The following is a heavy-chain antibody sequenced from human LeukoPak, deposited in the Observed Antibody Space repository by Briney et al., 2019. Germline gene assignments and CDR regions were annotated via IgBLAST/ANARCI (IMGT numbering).Heavy chain of an antibody. V-gene: IGHV1-2*02. D-gene: IGHD3-10*01. J-gene: IGHJ6*02. CDR2: INPNSGGT. CDR1: GYTFTGYY. Sequence: GASVKVSCKASGYTFTGYYMHWVRQAPGQGLEWMGWINPNSGGTNYAQKFQGRVTMTRDTSISTAYMELNRLRSDDTAVYYCGLLWFGELYGYGMDVWGQGPRSPSP. CDR3: GLLWFGELYGYGMDV.